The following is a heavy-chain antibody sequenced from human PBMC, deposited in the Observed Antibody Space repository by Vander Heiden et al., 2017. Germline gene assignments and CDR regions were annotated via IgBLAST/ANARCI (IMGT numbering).Heavy chain of an antibody. CDR1: GFTFSSYG. CDR2: IWYDGSNK. D-gene: IGHD1-20*01. V-gene: IGHV3-33*01. Sequence: QVQLVEPGGGVVQPGRSLSLSCAASGFTFSSYGMHWVRQAPGKGLEWVAVIWYDGSNKYYADSVKGRFTISRDNSKNTLYLQMNSLRAEDTAVYYCARGGGYNWNYFDYWGQGTLVTVSS. CDR3: ARGGGYNWNYFDY. J-gene: IGHJ4*02.